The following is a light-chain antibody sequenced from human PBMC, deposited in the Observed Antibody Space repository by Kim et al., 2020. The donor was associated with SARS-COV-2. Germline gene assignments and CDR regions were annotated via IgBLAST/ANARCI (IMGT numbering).Light chain of an antibody. CDR1: SGSIDDNY. CDR3: QSYNRSNVV. CDR2: EDD. V-gene: IGLV6-57*04. J-gene: IGLJ2*01. Sequence: NFMLTQPLSVSESPGKTVTISCTRSSGSIDDNYVQWYQQRPGGVPTAVIYEDDQRPTGVSDRFTGSIDNSSNSGSLTISGLKTEDEADYYCQSYNRSNVVFGGGTKLTVL.